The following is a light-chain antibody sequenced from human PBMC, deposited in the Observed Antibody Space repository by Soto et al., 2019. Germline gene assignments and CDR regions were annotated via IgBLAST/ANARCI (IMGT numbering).Light chain of an antibody. J-gene: IGKJ1*01. V-gene: IGKV1-5*01. Sequence: DIQMTQSPSTLSASVGDRVTITCRASQSISKWLAWHQQKPGKAPSLLIFGASNLHDGVPSRFSGSGSGTEFTLTISSLQADDFATYYCQQYSSYSRWTFGQGTKVDI. CDR2: GAS. CDR3: QQYSSYSRWT. CDR1: QSISKW.